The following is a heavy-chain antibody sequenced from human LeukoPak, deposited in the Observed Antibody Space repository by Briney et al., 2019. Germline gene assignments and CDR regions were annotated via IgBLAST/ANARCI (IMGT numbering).Heavy chain of an antibody. J-gene: IGHJ4*02. CDR1: GFTFSSYA. V-gene: IGHV3-23*01. D-gene: IGHD5-18*01. CDR2: ITASGGNT. Sequence: GGSLRLSCAASGFTFSSYAMGWVRQAPGKGLEWVSAITASGGNTYYADSVKGRFTISRNNSKNTLYLQVNSLRAEDTAVYYCAKGNGYSYGRYYFDYWGQGTLVTVSS. CDR3: AKGNGYSYGRYYFDY.